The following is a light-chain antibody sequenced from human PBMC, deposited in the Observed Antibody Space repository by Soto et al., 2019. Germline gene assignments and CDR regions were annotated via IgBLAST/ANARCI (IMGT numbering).Light chain of an antibody. CDR3: SYYTSSSTRV. V-gene: IGLV2-14*01. J-gene: IGLJ1*01. CDR1: NSDVGGDND. CDR2: AVS. Sequence: QSALTQPASVSGSPGQSITISCTGTNSDVGGDNDVSWYQQHPGKAPKLMIYAVSNRPSGVSNRFSGSKSGNTASLTISGLEAEDEDDYYSSYYTSSSTRVFGTGTKLTVL.